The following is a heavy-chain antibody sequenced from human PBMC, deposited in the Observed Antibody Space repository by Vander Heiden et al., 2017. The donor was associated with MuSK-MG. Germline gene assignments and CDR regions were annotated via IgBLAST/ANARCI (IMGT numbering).Heavy chain of an antibody. Sequence: GIIPIFGTANYAQKFQGRVTITADESTSTAYMELSSLRSEDTAVYYCASGGGYDLVYYYYYYMDVWGKGTTVTVSS. V-gene: IGHV1-69*01. D-gene: IGHD5-12*01. CDR3: ASGGGYDLVYYYYYYMDV. CDR2: IIPIFGTA. J-gene: IGHJ6*03.